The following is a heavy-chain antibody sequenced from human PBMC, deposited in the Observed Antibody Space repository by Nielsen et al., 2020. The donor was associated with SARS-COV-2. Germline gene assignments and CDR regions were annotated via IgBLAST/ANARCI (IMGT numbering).Heavy chain of an antibody. Sequence: LSLTCAASGFTFSTYGMHWVRQAPGKGLEWVAAISYDGSNKYYVDSVKGRFTISRDNSKNTLYLQMSSLREEGTAVYYCAKDWTAIVVVPSGGVDYWGQGTLVTVSS. CDR3: AKDWTAIVVVPSGGVDY. D-gene: IGHD2-15*01. CDR1: GFTFSTYG. CDR2: ISYDGSNK. J-gene: IGHJ4*02. V-gene: IGHV3-30*18.